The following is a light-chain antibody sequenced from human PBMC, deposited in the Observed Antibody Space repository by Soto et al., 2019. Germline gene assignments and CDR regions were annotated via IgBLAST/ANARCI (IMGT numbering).Light chain of an antibody. J-gene: IGKJ1*01. CDR3: QQYGSYPRT. V-gene: IGKV1-5*01. CDR1: QSLGRE. Sequence: DIQMAQSLSTLSASVGDRVTIACRASQSLGRELAWYQQKPGKAPKVLIYGASSLQSGVPSRFSGSGSGTDFTLRISSLKPEDLATDYCQQYGSYPRTVGQGIKVDI. CDR2: GAS.